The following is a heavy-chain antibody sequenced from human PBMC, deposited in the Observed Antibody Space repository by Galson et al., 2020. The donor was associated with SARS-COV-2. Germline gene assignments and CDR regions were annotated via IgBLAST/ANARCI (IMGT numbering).Heavy chain of an antibody. Sequence: GESLKISCAASGFTFSSYGMHWVRQAPGKGLEWVAVISYDGSNKYYADSVKGRFTISRDNSKNTLYLQMNSLRAEDTAVYYCAKDAEYYYDSSGYYEGGYFDYWGQGTLVTVSS. J-gene: IGHJ4*02. CDR1: GFTFSSYG. D-gene: IGHD3-22*01. CDR2: ISYDGSNK. V-gene: IGHV3-30*18. CDR3: AKDAEYYYDSSGYYEGGYFDY.